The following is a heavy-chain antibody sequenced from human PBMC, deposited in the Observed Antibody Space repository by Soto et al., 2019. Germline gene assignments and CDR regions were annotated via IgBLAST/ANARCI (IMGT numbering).Heavy chain of an antibody. CDR2: IYSGGST. Sequence: GGSLRLSCAASGFTVSSNYMSWVRQAPGKGLEWVSVIYSGGSTYYADSVKGRFTISRDNSKNTLYLQMNSLRAEDTAVYYCAREGLQYYDILTGYYKVSEKEYYFDYWGQGT. CDR1: GFTVSSNY. D-gene: IGHD3-9*01. V-gene: IGHV3-66*01. J-gene: IGHJ4*02. CDR3: AREGLQYYDILTGYYKVSEKEYYFDY.